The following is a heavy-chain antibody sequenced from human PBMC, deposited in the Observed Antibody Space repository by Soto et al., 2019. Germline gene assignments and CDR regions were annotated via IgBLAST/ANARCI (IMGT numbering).Heavy chain of an antibody. D-gene: IGHD3-16*02. CDR3: ARDYPSWDYYYGMDV. J-gene: IGHJ6*02. CDR1: GGSISSGGYS. Sequence: PSETLSLTCAVSGGSISSGGYSWSWIRQPPGKGLEWIGYIYHSGSTYYNPSLKSRVTISVDRSKNQFSLKLSSVTAADTAVYYCARDYPSWDYYYGMDVWGQGTTVT. CDR2: IYHSGST. V-gene: IGHV4-30-2*01.